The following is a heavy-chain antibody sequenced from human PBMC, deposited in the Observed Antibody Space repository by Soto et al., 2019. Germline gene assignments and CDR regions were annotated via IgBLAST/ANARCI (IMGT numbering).Heavy chain of an antibody. J-gene: IGHJ6*02. D-gene: IGHD2-15*01. V-gene: IGHV1-18*04. CDR1: GYTFTSYG. CDR2: ISAYNGNT. CDR3: ARFSGGSYNTYYFYYGMDV. Sequence: GSAVKVSCKASGYTFTSYGISWVRQAPGQGLDWMGWISAYNGNTKYAQDLQGRVTMTTDTSTSTAYMELRSLRSDDTAMYYCARFSGGSYNTYYFYYGMDVWGQGTTVPVSS.